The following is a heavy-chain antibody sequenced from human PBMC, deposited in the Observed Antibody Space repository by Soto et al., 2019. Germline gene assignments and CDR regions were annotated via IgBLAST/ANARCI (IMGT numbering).Heavy chain of an antibody. J-gene: IGHJ3*01. V-gene: IGHV3-33*05. CDR1: GFTFRNYG. Sequence: QVQLGESGGGVVQPGQSLTLSCAASGFTFRNYGMHWVRQPPGKGLEWVAVISRDGSRQFYRDSVRGRWSISRDNNRNTLHLQMDSLGAEDAAVYYCVRDDDGSPNAFDVWGLGTIVTVSS. CDR2: ISRDGSRQ. D-gene: IGHD1-26*01. CDR3: VRDDDGSPNAFDV.